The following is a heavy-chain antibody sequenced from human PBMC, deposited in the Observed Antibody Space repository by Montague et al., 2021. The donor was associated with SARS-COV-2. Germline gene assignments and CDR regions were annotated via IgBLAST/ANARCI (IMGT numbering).Heavy chain of an antibody. Sequence: TLSLTCTVSGGSISSGDYYWICIRHHPGKDLEWIGYIYYSGSTYYNPSLKSRVTISVDTSKNQFSLKLSSVTAADTAVYYCASTYGGNLGYYYYYMDVWGKGTTVTVSS. D-gene: IGHD4-23*01. J-gene: IGHJ6*03. CDR1: GGSISSGDYY. CDR2: IYYSGST. CDR3: ASTYGGNLGYYYYYMDV. V-gene: IGHV4-31*03.